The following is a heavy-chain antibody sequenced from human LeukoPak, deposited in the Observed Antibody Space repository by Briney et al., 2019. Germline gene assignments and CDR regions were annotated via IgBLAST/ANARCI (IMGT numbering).Heavy chain of an antibody. CDR1: GFTFSSSS. V-gene: IGHV3-23*01. CDR2: ITDAVGST. D-gene: IGHD4-17*01. CDR3: ATDSYPYGDYALGY. J-gene: IGHJ4*02. Sequence: GGSLRLSCAASGFTFSSSSISWVRQAPGKGLEWVSAITDAVGSTHYADSVKGRFTISSDNSKNTVYLQMNSLRAEDTAVYYCATDSYPYGDYALGYWGQGTLVTVSS.